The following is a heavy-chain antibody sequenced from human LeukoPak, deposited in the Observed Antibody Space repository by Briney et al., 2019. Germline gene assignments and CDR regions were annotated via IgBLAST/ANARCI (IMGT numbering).Heavy chain of an antibody. CDR3: AKGSVVVPXXXWFDP. CDR1: GFTFDDYA. CDR2: ISWNSGSI. Sequence: PGGSLRLSCAASGFTFDDYAMHWVRQAPGKGLEWVSGISWNSGSIGYADPVKGRFTISRDNAKNSLYLQMNSLRAEDTALYYCAKGSVVVPXXXWFDPWGQGTLVTVSS. J-gene: IGHJ5*02. V-gene: IGHV3-9*01. D-gene: IGHD2-2*01.